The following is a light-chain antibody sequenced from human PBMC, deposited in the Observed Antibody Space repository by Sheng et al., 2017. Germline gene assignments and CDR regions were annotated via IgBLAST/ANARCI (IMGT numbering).Light chain of an antibody. CDR1: NSNIGSNT. CDR3: AAWDDSLTGWV. V-gene: IGLV1-44*01. Sequence: QSVVTQPPSASGTPGQRVTISCSGSNSNIGSNTVNWYQHLPGTAPKLLMYSDNQRPSGVPDRFSGSKSGTSASLAISGLQSEDEAEYYCAAWDDSLTGWVFGGGTKLTVL. J-gene: IGLJ3*02. CDR2: SDN.